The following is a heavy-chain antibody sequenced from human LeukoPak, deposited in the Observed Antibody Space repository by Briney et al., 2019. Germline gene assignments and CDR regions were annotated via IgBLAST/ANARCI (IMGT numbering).Heavy chain of an antibody. CDR2: INAGNGNT. CDR1: GYTFTSYA. D-gene: IGHD1-26*01. CDR3: AGGPTMGATNAFDI. V-gene: IGHV1-3*01. J-gene: IGHJ3*02. Sequence: ASVKVSCKASGYTFTSYAMHWVRQAPGQRLEWMGWINAGNGNTKYSQKFQGRVTITRDTSASTAYMELSSLRSEDTAVYYCAGGPTMGATNAFDIWGQGTMVTVSS.